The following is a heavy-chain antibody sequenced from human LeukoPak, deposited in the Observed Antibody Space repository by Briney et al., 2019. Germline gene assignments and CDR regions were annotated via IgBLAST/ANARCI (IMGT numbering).Heavy chain of an antibody. D-gene: IGHD5-24*01. CDR2: IYYSGST. CDR3: ARRGGSDGYIRLFDY. Sequence: SETLSLTCTVSGGSISSYYWSWIRQPPGKGLEWIGYIYYSGSTNYNPSLKSRVTISVDTSKNQFSLKVRSVTAADTAVYYCARRGGSDGYIRLFDYWGQGTLVTVSS. J-gene: IGHJ4*02. V-gene: IGHV4-59*08. CDR1: GGSISSYY.